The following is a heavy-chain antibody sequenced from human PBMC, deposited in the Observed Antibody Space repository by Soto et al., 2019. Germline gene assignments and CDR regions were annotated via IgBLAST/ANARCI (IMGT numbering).Heavy chain of an antibody. CDR3: ARKASDDLAS. CDR2: ISGGGGTV. CDR1: GFTVSFYD. Sequence: EVQLVKSGGGFVQPGGFLRLSCAASGFTVSFYDVNWVREAAGKGLEWVSYISGGGGTVYYANSGKGRFTISRDNANNSRYLEMNIPRAAGTTVYYCARKASDDLASWGKGPLVTVSS. V-gene: IGHV3-48*03. J-gene: IGHJ4*02. D-gene: IGHD1-1*01.